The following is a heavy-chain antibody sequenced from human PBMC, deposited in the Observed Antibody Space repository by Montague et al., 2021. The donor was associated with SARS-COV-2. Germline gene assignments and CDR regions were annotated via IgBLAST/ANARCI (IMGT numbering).Heavy chain of an antibody. CDR1: GGSFNSGAYF. CDR3: ARGVIAAPGYFDY. D-gene: IGHD2-15*01. CDR2: IYYSGNN. Sequence: TLSLTCTVSGGSFNSGAYFWSWIRQHPEKGLDWIAYIYYSGNNYYNPSLKSRVSLSVDTSKKQFSLNLTSVTAADTATYYCARGVIAAPGYFDYWGQGTLVTVSS. J-gene: IGHJ4*02. V-gene: IGHV4-31*03.